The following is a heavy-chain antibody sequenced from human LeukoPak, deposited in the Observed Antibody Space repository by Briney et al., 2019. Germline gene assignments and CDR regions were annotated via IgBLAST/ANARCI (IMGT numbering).Heavy chain of an antibody. J-gene: IGHJ6*03. Sequence: ASVKVSCKASGYTFTSYYMHWVRQAPGQGLEWMGIINPSGGSTSYAQKFQGRVTMTRDTSTSTVYMELSSLRSEDTAVYYCARVLNEPGIAAAGTLGGYYYYMDVWGKGTTVTVSS. D-gene: IGHD6-13*01. V-gene: IGHV1-46*01. CDR3: ARVLNEPGIAAAGTLGGYYYYMDV. CDR1: GYTFTSYY. CDR2: INPSGGST.